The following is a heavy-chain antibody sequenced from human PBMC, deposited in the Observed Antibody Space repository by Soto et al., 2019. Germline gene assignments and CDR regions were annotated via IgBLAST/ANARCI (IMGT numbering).Heavy chain of an antibody. J-gene: IGHJ4*02. Sequence: GGSLRLSCTTSGFTFADYAMSWFRLAPGKGLEWVGIVRNTAYGETTDYAASVRGRFTISRDNSKSVAYLQMNSLKTEDTAVYYCTSSYADYFDYWGQGTLVTVSS. V-gene: IGHV3-49*03. D-gene: IGHD5-18*01. CDR2: VRNTAYGETT. CDR3: TSSYADYFDY. CDR1: GFTFADYA.